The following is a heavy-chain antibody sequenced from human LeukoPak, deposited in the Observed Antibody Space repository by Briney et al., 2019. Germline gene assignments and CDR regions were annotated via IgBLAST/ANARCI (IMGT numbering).Heavy chain of an antibody. D-gene: IGHD4-17*01. Sequence: GASVKVSCKVSGYTLTELSMHWVRQAPGKGLEWMGGFDPEDGETIYARKFQGRVTMTEDTSTDTAYMELSSLRSEDTAVYYCATQIRGDYTSVPLDYWGQGTLVTVSS. V-gene: IGHV1-24*01. CDR2: FDPEDGET. CDR1: GYTLTELS. J-gene: IGHJ4*02. CDR3: ATQIRGDYTSVPLDY.